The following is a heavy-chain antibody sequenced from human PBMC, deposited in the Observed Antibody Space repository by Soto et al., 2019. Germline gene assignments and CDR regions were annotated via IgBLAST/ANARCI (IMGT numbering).Heavy chain of an antibody. Sequence: PGGSLRLSCAASGVTFTNAWMSWVRQAPGKGLEWVGRIKSKSDGETRDYAAPVKGRFTISREDSKNTLYLQMNNLKTEDTAVYYCVTDRARLTTVTTLVYWGQGTLVTVSS. J-gene: IGHJ4*02. CDR1: GVTFTNAW. CDR2: IKSKSDGETR. CDR3: VTDRARLTTVTTLVY. D-gene: IGHD4-17*01. V-gene: IGHV3-15*01.